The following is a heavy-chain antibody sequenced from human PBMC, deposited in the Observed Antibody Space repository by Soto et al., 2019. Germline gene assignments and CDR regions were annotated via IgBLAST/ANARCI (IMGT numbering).Heavy chain of an antibody. CDR2: ISYDGSNK. Sequence: QVQLVESGGGVVQPGRSLRLSCAASGFTFSSYAMHWVRQAPGKGLEWVAIISYDGSNKYYADSVKGRFTISRDNSKSTLFLQMNSLRAEDTAVYYCARWDGSGYYGSYFDYWGQGTLVTVSS. CDR1: GFTFSSYA. D-gene: IGHD3-22*01. CDR3: ARWDGSGYYGSYFDY. J-gene: IGHJ4*02. V-gene: IGHV3-30-3*01.